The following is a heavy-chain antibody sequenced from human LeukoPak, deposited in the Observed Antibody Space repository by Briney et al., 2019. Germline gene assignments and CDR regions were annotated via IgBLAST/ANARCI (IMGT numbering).Heavy chain of an antibody. CDR1: GFTFSNAW. CDR2: IKSITDGGTT. CDR3: TTSRPVLN. J-gene: IGHJ4*02. V-gene: IGHV3-15*01. Sequence: GGSLRLSCAASGFTFSNAWVSWVRQAPGKGLEWVGRIKSITDGGTTDYAAPVKGRFTISRDDSKNTLYLQMDSLETEDTAVYYCTTSRPVLNWGQGTLVTVSS.